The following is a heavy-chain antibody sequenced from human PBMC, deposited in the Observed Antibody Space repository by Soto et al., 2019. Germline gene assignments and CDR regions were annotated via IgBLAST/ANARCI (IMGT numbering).Heavy chain of an antibody. CDR1: GFIFRNYW. CDR3: ATVFEK. CDR2: IDSDGSGT. V-gene: IGHV3-74*01. Sequence: EVQLVESGGGLVQPGGSLRLSCAASGFIFRNYWMHWVRQVPGKGLVWVSRIDSDGSGTRYADSVRGRFTISRDNAENTLHLQMNSLRDEDTAVYYCATVFEKWGQGALVTVSS. J-gene: IGHJ4*02. D-gene: IGHD2-8*01.